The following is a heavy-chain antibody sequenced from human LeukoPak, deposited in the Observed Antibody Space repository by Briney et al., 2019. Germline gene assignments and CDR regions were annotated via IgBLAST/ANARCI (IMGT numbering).Heavy chain of an antibody. CDR1: GFTFSSYS. V-gene: IGHV3-21*01. Sequence: PGGSLRLSCAASGFTFSSYSMNWVRQAPGKGLEWVSSISSSSSYIYYADSVKGRFTISRDNAKNSLYLQMNSLRAEDTAVYYCARDNTDKRTTSNYYYYMDVWGKGTTVNVSS. CDR2: ISSSSSYI. D-gene: IGHD2/OR15-2a*01. CDR3: ARDNTDKRTTSNYYYYMDV. J-gene: IGHJ6*03.